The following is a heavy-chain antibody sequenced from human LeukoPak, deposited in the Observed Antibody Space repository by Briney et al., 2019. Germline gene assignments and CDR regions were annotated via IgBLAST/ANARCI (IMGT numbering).Heavy chain of an antibody. CDR3: ARLDSSGYYQSFDY. J-gene: IGHJ4*02. CDR1: GFSFSSYW. Sequence: PGGSLRLSCAASGFSFSSYWMTWVRQRPGKGLEWIGYIYYSGSTNYNPSLKSRVTISVDTSKNQFSLKLSSVTAADTAVYYCARLDSSGYYQSFDYWGQGTLVTVSS. D-gene: IGHD3-22*01. V-gene: IGHV4-59*01. CDR2: IYYSGST.